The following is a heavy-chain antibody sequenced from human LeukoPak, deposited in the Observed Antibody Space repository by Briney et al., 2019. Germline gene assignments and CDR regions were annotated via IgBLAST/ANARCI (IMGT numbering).Heavy chain of an antibody. D-gene: IGHD6-19*01. CDR1: GFTFSRYS. J-gene: IGHJ4*02. Sequence: GGSLRLSCAASGFTFSRYSMNWVRQAPGKGLEWVSSISISSNYKYYPDSLKGRLTISRDNAKNSLYLQMNSLRAEDTAVYYCARDGAVAGRYYFDYWGQGILVTVSS. V-gene: IGHV3-21*01. CDR2: ISISSNYK. CDR3: ARDGAVAGRYYFDY.